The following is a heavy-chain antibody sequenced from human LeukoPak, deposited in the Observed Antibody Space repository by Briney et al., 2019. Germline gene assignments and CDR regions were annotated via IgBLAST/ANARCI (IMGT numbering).Heavy chain of an antibody. CDR1: GGSISSYY. CDR3: ASGSGGYFDS. V-gene: IGHV4-59*01. Sequence: SETLSLTCTVPGGSISSYYWSWIRQPPGKGLEWLGYIYHSGSTKYNPSLKSRGTISVDRSKSQFSLKLSSVTAADSAFYYCASGSGGYFDSWGQGSLVTVSP. J-gene: IGHJ4*02. D-gene: IGHD2-8*02. CDR2: IYHSGST.